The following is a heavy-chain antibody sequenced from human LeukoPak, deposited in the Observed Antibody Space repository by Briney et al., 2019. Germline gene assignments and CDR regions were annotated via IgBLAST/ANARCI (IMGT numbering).Heavy chain of an antibody. CDR2: ISGSGGST. CDR1: GFTFSSYG. J-gene: IGHJ5*02. V-gene: IGHV3-23*01. CDR3: AREGGNGWYSGWFDP. Sequence: GGSLRLSCAASGFTFSSYGMSWVRQVPGKGLEWVSAISGSGGSTYYADSVKGRFTISRDNAENLLYLEMNSLRAEDTAVYYCAREGGNGWYSGWFDPWGQGILVTVSS. D-gene: IGHD6-19*01.